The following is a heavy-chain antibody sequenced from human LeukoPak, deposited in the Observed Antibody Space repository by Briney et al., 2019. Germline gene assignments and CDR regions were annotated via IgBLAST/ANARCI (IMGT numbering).Heavy chain of an antibody. CDR1: GFTFSSYA. V-gene: IGHV3-23*01. J-gene: IGHJ4*02. Sequence: PGGSLRLSCAASGFTFSSYAMSWVRQAPGKGLEWVSTVTGSSRSTYYADSVKGRFTISRDNSKNTLSLQMSSLRAEDTAIYYCARDTPPFAYGSGWSTNSFDFWGQGTLVTVSS. CDR3: ARDTPPFAYGSGWSTNSFDF. D-gene: IGHD6-19*01. CDR2: VTGSSRST.